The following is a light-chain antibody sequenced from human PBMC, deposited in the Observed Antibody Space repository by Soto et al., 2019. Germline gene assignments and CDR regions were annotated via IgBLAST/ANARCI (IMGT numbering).Light chain of an antibody. V-gene: IGKV1-5*01. Sequence: DIQMIQSPSTLSASVGDRVTITCRASQSISSWLAWYQQKPGKAPKLLIYDASSLESGVPSRFSRSGSGTEFTLTISSLQPDDFATYYCQQYNSYWTFGQGTKV. CDR1: QSISSW. J-gene: IGKJ1*01. CDR2: DAS. CDR3: QQYNSYWT.